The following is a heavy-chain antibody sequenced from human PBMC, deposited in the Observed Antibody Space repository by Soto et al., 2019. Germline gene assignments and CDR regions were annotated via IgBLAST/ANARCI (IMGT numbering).Heavy chain of an antibody. J-gene: IGHJ3*02. Sequence: QVQLQESGPGLVKPSQTLSLICTVSGGSISSGDYYWTWIRQPPGKGLEWIGCIYYSGATFYNPSLQSRLSISIDTSKNRFSLNLSSVTAADTAVYYCARPPTPLRATDAFDIRGQGTSVIVSS. D-gene: IGHD4-4*01. CDR3: ARPPTPLRATDAFDI. V-gene: IGHV4-30-4*08. CDR1: GGSISSGDYY. CDR2: IYYSGAT.